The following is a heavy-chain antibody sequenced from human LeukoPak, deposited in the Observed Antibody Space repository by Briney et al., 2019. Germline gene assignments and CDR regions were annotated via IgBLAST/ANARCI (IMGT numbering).Heavy chain of an antibody. V-gene: IGHV1-69*13. CDR2: IIPLFRTP. D-gene: IGHD4-11*01. CDR3: ATMYDSNSHYLRDFDY. J-gene: IGHJ4*02. CDR1: GGAFSNYA. Sequence: SVTVSCKASGGAFSNYATSWVRQAPGQGLEWMGGIIPLFRTPNYAQRFLGRITITADESTKTVFMELRSLRSDDTAMYYCATMYDSNSHYLRDFDYWGQGTLVTVSS.